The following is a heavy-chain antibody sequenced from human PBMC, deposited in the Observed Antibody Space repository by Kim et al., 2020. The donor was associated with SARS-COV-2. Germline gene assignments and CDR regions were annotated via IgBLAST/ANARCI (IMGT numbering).Heavy chain of an antibody. Sequence: SETLSLTCTVSGGSISSYYWSWIRQPPGKGLELIGYIYYSGSTNYNPSLKSRVNISVDTSKNQFSLKLSSVTAADTAVYYCARDSPPGTLLGFAWYYYGMDVGGRGTTVTVSS. CDR2: IYYSGST. CDR1: GGSISSYY. CDR3: ARDSPPGTLLGFAWYYYGMDV. V-gene: IGHV4-59*01. J-gene: IGHJ6*02. D-gene: IGHD3-16*01.